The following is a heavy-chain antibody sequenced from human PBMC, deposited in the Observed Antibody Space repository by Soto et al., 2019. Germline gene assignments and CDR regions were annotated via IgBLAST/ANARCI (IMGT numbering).Heavy chain of an antibody. CDR2: INHSGST. V-gene: IGHV4-34*01. CDR3: ANIVAPKKYDY. D-gene: IGHD5-12*01. Sequence: SETLSLTCAVYGGSFSGYYWTWIRQPPGKGLEWIGGINHSGSTNYNPSLKSRVTISVDTPKNQFSLRLSSVTAADTAVDYCANIVAPKKYDYWGHGTLVTVSS. CDR1: GGSFSGYY. J-gene: IGHJ4*01.